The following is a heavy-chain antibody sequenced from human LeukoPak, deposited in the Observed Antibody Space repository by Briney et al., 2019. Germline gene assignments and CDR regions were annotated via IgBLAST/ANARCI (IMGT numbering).Heavy chain of an antibody. CDR1: GFTFNSYG. CDR2: ISYDGSNK. CDR3: AKVMSGELPLG. V-gene: IGHV3-30*18. Sequence: PGGSLRLSCAASGFTFNSYGMHWVRQAPGKGLEWVAVISYDGSNKYYADSVKGRFTISRDNSKNTLYLQMNSLRAGDTAVYYCAKVMSGELPLGWGQGTLVTVSS. J-gene: IGHJ4*02. D-gene: IGHD1-26*01.